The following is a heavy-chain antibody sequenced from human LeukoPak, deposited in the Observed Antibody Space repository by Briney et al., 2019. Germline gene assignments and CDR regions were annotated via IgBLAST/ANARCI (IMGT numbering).Heavy chain of an antibody. Sequence: AGGSLRLSCAASGFTFSSYGMSWVRQAPGKGLEWVSAISGSGGSTYYADSVKGRFTISRDNSKNTLFLQMNSLRAEDTAVYYXXXXXXXXXFLLEFHNDYWGQGTLVTVSS. CDR2: ISGSGGST. CDR1: GFTFSSYG. V-gene: IGHV3-23*01. J-gene: IGHJ4*02. D-gene: IGHD3-9*01. CDR3: XXXXXXXXFLLEFHNDY.